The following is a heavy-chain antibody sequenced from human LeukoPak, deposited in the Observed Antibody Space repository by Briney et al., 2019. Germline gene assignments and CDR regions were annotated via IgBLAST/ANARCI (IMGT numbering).Heavy chain of an antibody. Sequence: GGSLRLSCAASGFTLSSYGMHWVRQAPGKGLEWVAVRSYDGSNKYYADSVKGRFTISRDNSKNTLYLQMNSLRAEDTAVYYCAKDLGSSNDYWGQGTLVTVSS. CDR2: RSYDGSNK. D-gene: IGHD6-13*01. J-gene: IGHJ4*02. V-gene: IGHV3-30*18. CDR1: GFTLSSYG. CDR3: AKDLGSSNDY.